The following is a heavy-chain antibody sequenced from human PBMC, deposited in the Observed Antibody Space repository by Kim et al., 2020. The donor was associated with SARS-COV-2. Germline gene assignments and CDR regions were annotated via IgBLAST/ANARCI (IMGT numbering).Heavy chain of an antibody. J-gene: IGHJ6*02. D-gene: IGHD6-25*01. V-gene: IGHV3-23*01. CDR3: ANSIGPGLGAKNLYGMDV. Sequence: KGRFTISRDNSKNTLYRKMNSLRAEDTAVYYCANSIGPGLGAKNLYGMDVWGQGTTVTVSS.